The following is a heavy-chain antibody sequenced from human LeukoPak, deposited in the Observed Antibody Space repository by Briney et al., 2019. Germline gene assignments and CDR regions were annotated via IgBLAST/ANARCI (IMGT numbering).Heavy chain of an antibody. D-gene: IGHD2-2*01. J-gene: IGHJ4*02. V-gene: IGHV4-34*01. CDR2: INHSGST. Sequence: SSETLSLTCAVYGGSFSGYYWSWIRQPPGKGLELIGEINHSGSTNYNPSLKSRVTISVDTSKNHLSLKLSSVTAADTAVHYCARGLGLRGYCSSTSCFYSTRKFDYWGQGTLVTVSS. CDR1: GGSFSGYY. CDR3: ARGLGLRGYCSSTSCFYSTRKFDY.